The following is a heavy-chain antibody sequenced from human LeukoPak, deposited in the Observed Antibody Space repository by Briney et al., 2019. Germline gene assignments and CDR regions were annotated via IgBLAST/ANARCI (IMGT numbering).Heavy chain of an antibody. D-gene: IGHD1-26*01. CDR2: LDNNGDNT. Sequence: GGSLRLSCVGSGCTFTTYGMSWVRQAPGKGLEWVSGLDNNGDNTYYADSVRGRFTISRDNSKNTLYLQMNSLRVEDTAVYYCAKIAETSGTYGQGFDYWGQGTLVTVSS. J-gene: IGHJ4*02. CDR3: AKIAETSGTYGQGFDY. V-gene: IGHV3-23*01. CDR1: GCTFTTYG.